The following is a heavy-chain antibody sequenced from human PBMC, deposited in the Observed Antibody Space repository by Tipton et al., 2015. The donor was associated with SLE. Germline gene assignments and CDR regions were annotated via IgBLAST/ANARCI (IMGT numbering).Heavy chain of an antibody. V-gene: IGHV4-59*08. Sequence: TLSLTCTVSGGSISSYYWSWIRQPPGKGLEWIGTMYHSGNTYSNPSLKSRVTISVDTSKNQFSLKLSSVTAADTAVYYCARGCSSITCYYYFYMDVWGKGTTVTVSS. CDR3: ARGCSSITCYYYFYMDV. J-gene: IGHJ6*03. CDR1: GGSISSYY. D-gene: IGHD2-2*01. CDR2: MYHSGNT.